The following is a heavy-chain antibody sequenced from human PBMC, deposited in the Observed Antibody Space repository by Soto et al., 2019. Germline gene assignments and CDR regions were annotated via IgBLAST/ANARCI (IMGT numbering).Heavy chain of an antibody. V-gene: IGHV3-9*01. CDR3: ARAALDIVAFRFDP. Sequence: EVQLVESGGGLVQPGRSLRLSCAASGFTFDDYAMHWVRQAPGKGLEWVSGISWNSGRIGYADSVKGRFTISRDNAKNSLYLQMNSLRAEDTALYYCARAALDIVAFRFDPWGQGTLVTVSS. J-gene: IGHJ5*02. D-gene: IGHD5-12*01. CDR1: GFTFDDYA. CDR2: ISWNSGRI.